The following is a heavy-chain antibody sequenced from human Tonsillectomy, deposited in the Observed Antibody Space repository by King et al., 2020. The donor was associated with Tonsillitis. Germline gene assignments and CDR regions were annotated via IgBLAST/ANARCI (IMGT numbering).Heavy chain of an antibody. V-gene: IGHV3-30*18. J-gene: IGHJ4*02. Sequence: QLVQSGGGVVQPGRSLRLSCAASGFIFSSYSMHWVRQAPGKGLEWVAVISYDGSNKYYADSVKGRFTISRDNSKNTLYLQMNSLRAEDTAIYYCAKEAMITFGGVIAPPDYWGQGTLVTVSS. CDR3: AKEAMITFGGVIAPPDY. CDR1: GFIFSSYS. D-gene: IGHD3-16*02. CDR2: ISYDGSNK.